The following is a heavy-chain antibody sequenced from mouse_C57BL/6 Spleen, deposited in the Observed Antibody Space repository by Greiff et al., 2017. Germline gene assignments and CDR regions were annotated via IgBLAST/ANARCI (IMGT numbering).Heavy chain of an antibody. J-gene: IGHJ3*01. CDR1: GYTFTSYW. V-gene: IGHV1-50*01. CDR2: IDPSDSYT. CDR3: AILAGSIAY. Sequence: QVQLQQPGAELVKPGASVKLSCKASGYTFTSYWMQWVKQRPGQGLEWIGEIDPSDSYTNYNQKFKGKATLTVDTSSSTAYMQLSSLTSEDSAVYYCAILAGSIAYWGQGTLVTVSA. D-gene: IGHD4-1*01.